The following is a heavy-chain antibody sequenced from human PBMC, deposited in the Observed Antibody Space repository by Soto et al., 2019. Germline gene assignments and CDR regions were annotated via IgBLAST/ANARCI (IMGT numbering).Heavy chain of an antibody. Sequence: EVQLVESGGGLVKPGGSLRLSCAASGFTFSSYSMNWARQAPGKGLEWVSSITSGNYIYYADSVKGRFTISRDNAKNSLYLQMNSLRAEDTAVYYCARGDWFDPWGQGTLVTVSS. CDR1: GFTFSSYS. J-gene: IGHJ5*02. CDR2: ITSGNYI. CDR3: ARGDWFDP. V-gene: IGHV3-21*01.